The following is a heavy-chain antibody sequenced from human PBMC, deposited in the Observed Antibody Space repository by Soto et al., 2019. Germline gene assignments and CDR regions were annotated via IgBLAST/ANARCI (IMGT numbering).Heavy chain of an antibody. CDR1: GFTFSSYA. J-gene: IGHJ4*02. V-gene: IGHV3-23*01. Sequence: GGSLRLSCAASGFTFSSYAMSWVRQAPGKGLEWVSAISGSGGSTYYAGSVKGRFTISRANSKNTLDLQMNSLRAEDTAVYYGAKVEPLRYIVVVPAAIWGYYDYWGQGTLVTVSS. D-gene: IGHD2-2*01. CDR2: ISGSGGST. CDR3: AKVEPLRYIVVVPAAIWGYYDY.